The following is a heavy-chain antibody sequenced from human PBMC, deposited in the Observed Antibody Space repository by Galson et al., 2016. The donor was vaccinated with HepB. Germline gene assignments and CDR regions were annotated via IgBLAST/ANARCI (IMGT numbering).Heavy chain of an antibody. CDR3: ASPLPERSSYCGGDCYYYFDL. D-gene: IGHD2-21*02. CDR1: GDTFSSFA. CDR2: IIPRFVTA. V-gene: IGHV1-69*13. Sequence: SVKVSCKASGDTFSSFAISWLRQAPGQGLEWMGGIIPRFVTANYAENFEGRVTLKADESASPAYLELSSLRSEDTAVYYCASPLPERSSYCGGDCYYYFDLWGRGTLVTVTS. J-gene: IGHJ2*01.